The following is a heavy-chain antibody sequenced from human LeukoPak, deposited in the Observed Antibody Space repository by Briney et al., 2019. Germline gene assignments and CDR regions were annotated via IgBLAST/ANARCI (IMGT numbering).Heavy chain of an antibody. J-gene: IGHJ5*02. CDR1: GFTFSSYW. V-gene: IGHV3-7*01. CDR2: IKEDGTTI. D-gene: IGHD3-16*01. Sequence: GGSLRLSCTASGFTFSSYWMGWVRQAPGKGLEWVANIKEDGTTIYYVDSVKGRFTISRDNAKNSLYLQMNSVRDEDTAVYYCARVVDYGWFDPWGQGTLVAVSS. CDR3: ARVVDYGWFDP.